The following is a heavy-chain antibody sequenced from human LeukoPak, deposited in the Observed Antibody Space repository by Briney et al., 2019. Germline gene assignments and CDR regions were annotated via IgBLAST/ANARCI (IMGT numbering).Heavy chain of an antibody. V-gene: IGHV4-39*01. D-gene: IGHD6-13*01. CDR2: IYYSGST. J-gene: IGHJ4*02. CDR1: GGSISSSSYY. Sequence: SETLSLTCTVSGGSISSSSYYWGWIRQPPGKGLEWIGSIYYSGSTYYNPSLKSRVTISVDTSKNQFSLKLSSVTAADTAVYYCESRRGEQQLLEDYWGQGTLVTVSS. CDR3: ESRRGEQQLLEDY.